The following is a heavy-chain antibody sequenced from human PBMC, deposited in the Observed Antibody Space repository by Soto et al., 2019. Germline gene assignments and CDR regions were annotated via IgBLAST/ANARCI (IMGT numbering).Heavy chain of an antibody. CDR1: GGTFSSYA. V-gene: IGHV1-69*05. Sequence: QVQLVQSGAEVKKPGSSVKVSCKASGGTFSSYAISWVRQAPGQGLEWMGGIIPIFGTANYAQKFQGRVTITPDESTSPAYVALTSPRSEATAVYYCARRAIFGVGAPFDYWGQGTLVTFSS. J-gene: IGHJ4*02. CDR3: ARRAIFGVGAPFDY. CDR2: IIPIFGTA. D-gene: IGHD3-3*01.